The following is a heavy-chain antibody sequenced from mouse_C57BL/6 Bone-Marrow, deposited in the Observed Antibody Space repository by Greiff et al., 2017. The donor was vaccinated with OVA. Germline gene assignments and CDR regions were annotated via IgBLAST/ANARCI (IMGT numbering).Heavy chain of an antibody. D-gene: IGHD2-4*01. Sequence: QVQLQQPGAELVMPGASVKLSCKASGYTFTSYWMHWVKQRPGQGLEWIGEIDPSDSYTNYNQKFKGKSTLTVDKSSSTAYMQLSSLTSEDSAVYYCARESDYDKEYYFDYWGQGTTLTFSS. CDR2: IDPSDSYT. J-gene: IGHJ2*01. CDR1: GYTFTSYW. CDR3: ARESDYDKEYYFDY. V-gene: IGHV1-69*01.